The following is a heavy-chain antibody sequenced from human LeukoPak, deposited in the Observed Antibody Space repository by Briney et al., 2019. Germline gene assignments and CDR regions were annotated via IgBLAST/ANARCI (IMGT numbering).Heavy chain of an antibody. CDR2: INPNSGGT. D-gene: IGHD2-2*01. Sequence: ASVTVSCKASGYTFTGCYMHWVREAPGQGLEWMGWINPNSGGTNYAQKFQGRVTMTRDTSISTAYMELSRLRSDDTAVYCCARDWGVPAAFDYWGQGTLVAVSS. V-gene: IGHV1-2*02. CDR1: GYTFTGCY. CDR3: ARDWGVPAAFDY. J-gene: IGHJ4*02.